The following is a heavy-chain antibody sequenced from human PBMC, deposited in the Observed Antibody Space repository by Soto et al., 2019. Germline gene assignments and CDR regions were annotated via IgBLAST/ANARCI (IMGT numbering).Heavy chain of an antibody. Sequence: QVQLQESGPGLVKPSQTLSLTCTVSGGSISSGGYYWSWIRQHPGKGLEWIGYIYYSGSTYYNPXXXXXXXXXXXXXXXXXXXXXXXXXXXXXXVXXXXXXXGFGGMDVWGQGTTVTVSS. V-gene: IGHV4-31*01. CDR1: GGSISSGGYY. D-gene: IGHD3-10*01. CDR2: IYYSGST. CDR3: XXXXGFGGMDV. J-gene: IGHJ6*02.